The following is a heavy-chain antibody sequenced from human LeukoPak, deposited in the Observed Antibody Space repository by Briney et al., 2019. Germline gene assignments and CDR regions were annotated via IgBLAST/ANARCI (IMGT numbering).Heavy chain of an antibody. J-gene: IGHJ4*02. V-gene: IGHV4-34*01. CDR1: GGSFSGYY. D-gene: IGHD4-17*01. Sequence: SETLSLTCAVYGGSFSGYYWSWIRQPPGKGLEWIGEINHSGSTNYNPSLKSRVTISVDTSKNQFSLKLSSVTAADTAVYYCARDLHYGTFDYWGQGTLVTVSS. CDR2: INHSGST. CDR3: ARDLHYGTFDY.